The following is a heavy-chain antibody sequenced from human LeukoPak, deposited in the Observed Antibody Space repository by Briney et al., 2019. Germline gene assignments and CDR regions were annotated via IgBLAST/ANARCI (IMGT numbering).Heavy chain of an antibody. Sequence: SETLSLTCAVYGGSFSGYYWSWIRQPPGKGLEWIGEINHSGSTNYNPSLKSRVTISVDTSKNQFSLKLSSVTAADTAVYYCARKYYYGSGSYYPSKRPFDYWGQGTLVTVSS. CDR2: INHSGST. V-gene: IGHV4-34*01. CDR1: GGSFSGYY. CDR3: ARKYYYGSGSYYPSKRPFDY. D-gene: IGHD3-10*01. J-gene: IGHJ4*02.